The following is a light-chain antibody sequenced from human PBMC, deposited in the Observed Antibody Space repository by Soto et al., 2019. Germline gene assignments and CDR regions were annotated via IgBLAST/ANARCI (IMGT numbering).Light chain of an antibody. J-gene: IGKJ5*01. Sequence: EIVLTQSPGTLSLSPGERATLSCRASQSVSSSYLAWYQQKPGQAPRLLIYGASSRATGIPDRFSGSGSGXXXXXXXSXXXXXXXAVYYCQQYGSSLSITFGQGTRLEIK. CDR3: QQYGSSLSIT. CDR2: GAS. V-gene: IGKV3-20*01. CDR1: QSVSSSY.